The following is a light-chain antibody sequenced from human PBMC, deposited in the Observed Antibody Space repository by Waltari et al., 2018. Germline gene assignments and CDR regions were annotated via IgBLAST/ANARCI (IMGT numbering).Light chain of an antibody. Sequence: SYELTQPPSVSVSPGQTATITCSGDLLTKKFTYWFQQKAGQAPVMVIYEDTTRLSAIPERFSGSSSGTTAALTITGAQVEDEADYYCYSTDIFRSERGVFGGGTKLLVL. CDR1: LLTKKF. J-gene: IGLJ2*01. CDR3: YSTDIFRSERGV. V-gene: IGLV3-10*01. CDR2: EDT.